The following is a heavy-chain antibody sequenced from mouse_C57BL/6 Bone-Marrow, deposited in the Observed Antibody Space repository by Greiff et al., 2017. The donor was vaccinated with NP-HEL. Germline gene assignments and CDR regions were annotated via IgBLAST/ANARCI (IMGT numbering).Heavy chain of an antibody. V-gene: IGHV1-50*01. CDR3: ARDYYGSRTRDY. D-gene: IGHD1-1*01. J-gene: IGHJ2*01. Sequence: VQLQQPGAELVKPGASVKLSCKASGYTFTSYWMQWVKQRPGQGLEWIGEIDPSDSYTNYNQKFKGKATLTVDTSSSTAYMQLSSLTSEDSAVYYCARDYYGSRTRDYWGQGTTLTVSS. CDR2: IDPSDSYT. CDR1: GYTFTSYW.